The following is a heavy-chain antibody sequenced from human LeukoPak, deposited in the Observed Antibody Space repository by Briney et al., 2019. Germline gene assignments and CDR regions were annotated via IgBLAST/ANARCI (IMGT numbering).Heavy chain of an antibody. Sequence: PGGSLRLSCVASGFIFSNYEMNWVRQAPGKGLEWVSYIRSSGSTIYYADSVQGRFTISRDNAKNSLYLQMNSLRAEDTGVYYCASPVVVTATTDYWGQGTLVTVSS. CDR3: ASPVVVTATTDY. D-gene: IGHD2-21*02. CDR1: GFIFSNYE. CDR2: IRSSGSTI. J-gene: IGHJ4*02. V-gene: IGHV3-48*03.